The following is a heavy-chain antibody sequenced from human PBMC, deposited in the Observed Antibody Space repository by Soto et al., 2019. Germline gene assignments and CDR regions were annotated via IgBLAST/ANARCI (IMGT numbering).Heavy chain of an antibody. CDR1: GFTFSSYG. CDR3: AKEARGGSYRAEYFQH. V-gene: IGHV3-30*18. D-gene: IGHD1-26*01. Sequence: VQLVESGGGVVQPGRSLRLSCAASGFTFSSYGMHWVRQAPGKGLEWVAVISYDGSNKYYADSVKGRFTISRDNSKNTLYLQMNSLRAEDTAVYYCAKEARGGSYRAEYFQHWGQGTLVTVSS. CDR2: ISYDGSNK. J-gene: IGHJ1*01.